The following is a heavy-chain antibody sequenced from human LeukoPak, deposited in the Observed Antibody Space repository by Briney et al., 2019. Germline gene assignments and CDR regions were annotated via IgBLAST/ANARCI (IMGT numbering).Heavy chain of an antibody. J-gene: IGHJ5*02. V-gene: IGHV5-51*01. CDR2: IYPGDSDT. Sequence: GESLKISCKGSGYSFTSYWIGWVRQMPGKGLEWMGIIYPGDSDTRYSPSFQGQVTISADKSISTAYLQWSSLKASDTAMYYCARHASTYCSSTSCYPNWSDPWGQGTLVTVSS. CDR1: GYSFTSYW. D-gene: IGHD2-2*01. CDR3: ARHASTYCSSTSCYPNWSDP.